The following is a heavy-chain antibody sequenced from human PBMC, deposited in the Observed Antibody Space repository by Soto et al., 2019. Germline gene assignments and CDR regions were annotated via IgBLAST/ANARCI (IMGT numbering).Heavy chain of an antibody. CDR3: ARGWYYDFWSGYSTYDY. Sequence: ASVKVSCKASGYTFSNHSIIWVRQAPGQGLEWMGWISAYSGNKFYGKRLQGRGTMTTDTSTSTAYMELRSLRSDDTAVYYCARGWYYDFWSGYSTYDYWGQGTLVTVSS. J-gene: IGHJ4*02. V-gene: IGHV1-18*04. CDR2: ISAYSGNK. CDR1: GYTFSNHS. D-gene: IGHD3-3*01.